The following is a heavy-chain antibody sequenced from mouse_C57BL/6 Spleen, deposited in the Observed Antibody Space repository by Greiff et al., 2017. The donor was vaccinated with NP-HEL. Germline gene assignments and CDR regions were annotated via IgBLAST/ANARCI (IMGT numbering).Heavy chain of an antibody. CDR3: ARSAFYYDYDGAY. Sequence: QVQLQQPGAELVKPGASVKLSCKASGYTFTSYWMHWVKQRPGQGLEWIGMIHPNSGSTNYNEKFKSKATLTVDKSSSTAYMQLSSLTSEASAVYYCARSAFYYDYDGAYWGQGTLVTVSA. CDR1: GYTFTSYW. CDR2: IHPNSGST. J-gene: IGHJ3*01. V-gene: IGHV1-64*01. D-gene: IGHD2-4*01.